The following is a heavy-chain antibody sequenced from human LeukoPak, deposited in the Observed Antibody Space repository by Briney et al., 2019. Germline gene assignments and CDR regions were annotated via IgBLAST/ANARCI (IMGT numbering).Heavy chain of an antibody. Sequence: PGGSLRLSCAASGFTFSRYWMHWIRQAPGKGLVWVSGINSDGSSTSYADFVKGRFTISRDNAKNTLYLQMNSLRAEDTAVYYCARDRPDAFDIWGQGTTVTVSS. CDR2: INSDGSST. CDR1: GFTFSRYW. CDR3: ARDRPDAFDI. V-gene: IGHV3-74*01. J-gene: IGHJ3*02.